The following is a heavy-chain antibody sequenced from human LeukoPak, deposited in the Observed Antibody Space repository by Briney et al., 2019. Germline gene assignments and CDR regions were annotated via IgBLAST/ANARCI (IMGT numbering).Heavy chain of an antibody. D-gene: IGHD1-26*01. Sequence: GASVKVSCKASGYTFTSYDINWVRQATGQGLEWMGWMNPNSGNTGYAQKFQGRVTMTRNTSISTAYMELSSLRSEDTAVYYFAISGSYKQDFDYWGQGTLVTVSA. J-gene: IGHJ4*02. CDR3: AISGSYKQDFDY. CDR2: MNPNSGNT. V-gene: IGHV1-8*01. CDR1: GYTFTSYD.